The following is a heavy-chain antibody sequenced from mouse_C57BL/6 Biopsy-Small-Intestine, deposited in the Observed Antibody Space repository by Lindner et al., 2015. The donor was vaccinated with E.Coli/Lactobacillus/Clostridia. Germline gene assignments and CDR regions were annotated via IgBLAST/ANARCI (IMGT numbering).Heavy chain of an antibody. CDR2: IDPENGDT. CDR3: TRGLHWFAY. V-gene: IGHV14-4*01. D-gene: IGHD2-4*01. J-gene: IGHJ3*01. Sequence: VQLQESGAELVRPGASVKSSCTASGFNIKDDYMHWVKQRPEQGLEWIGWIDPENGDTEYASKFQGKATITADTSSNTAYLQLSSLTSEDTAVYYCTRGLHWFAYWGQGTLVTVSA. CDR1: GFNIKDDY.